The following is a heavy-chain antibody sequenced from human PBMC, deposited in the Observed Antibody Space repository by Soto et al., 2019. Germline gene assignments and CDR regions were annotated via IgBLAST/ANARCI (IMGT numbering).Heavy chain of an antibody. CDR1: GYTFTSYD. Sequence: QVQLVQSGAEVKKPGASVKVSCKASGYTFTSYDINWVRQATGQGLEWMGWMNPKSGNTGYAQKFQGRGTMTRNTSISTAYMELSSLRSEDTAVYYCAREWLPGGWFDPWGQGTLVTVSS. V-gene: IGHV1-8*01. J-gene: IGHJ5*02. CDR2: MNPKSGNT. CDR3: AREWLPGGWFDP. D-gene: IGHD3-22*01.